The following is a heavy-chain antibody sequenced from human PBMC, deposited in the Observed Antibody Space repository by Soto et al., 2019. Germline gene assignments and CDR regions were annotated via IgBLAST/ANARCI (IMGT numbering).Heavy chain of an antibody. J-gene: IGHJ4*02. V-gene: IGHV1-69*10. CDR2: IIPILGIA. D-gene: IGHD2-15*01. Sequence: ASVKVSCKASGGTFSSYAISWVRQAPGQGLEWMGGIIPILGIANYAQKFQGRVTITADKSTSTAYMELSSLRSEDTAVYYCAREGCSGGSCYSFDYWGQGTLVTVSS. CDR1: GGTFSSYA. CDR3: AREGCSGGSCYSFDY.